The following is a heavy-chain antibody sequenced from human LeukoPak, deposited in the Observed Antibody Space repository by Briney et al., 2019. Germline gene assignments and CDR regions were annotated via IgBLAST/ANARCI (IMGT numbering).Heavy chain of an antibody. Sequence: PGRSLRLSCAASGFTFSSYGMHWVRQAPGKGLEWVAVIWYDGSNKYYADSVKGRFTISRDNSKNTLYLQMNSLRAEDTAVYYCARGAADGFGEFADYWGQGTLVTVSS. CDR2: IWYDGSNK. CDR1: GFTFSSYG. J-gene: IGHJ4*02. V-gene: IGHV3-33*01. CDR3: ARGAADGFGEFADY. D-gene: IGHD3-10*01.